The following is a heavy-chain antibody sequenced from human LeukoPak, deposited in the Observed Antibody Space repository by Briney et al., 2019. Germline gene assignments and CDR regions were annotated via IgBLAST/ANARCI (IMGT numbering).Heavy chain of an antibody. J-gene: IGHJ5*02. CDR1: GGTFSSYT. CDR2: IIPILGIA. Sequence: ASVKVSCKXSGGTFSSYTISWVRQAPGQGLEWMGRIIPILGIANYSQKFQGRVTINADKCTRTAYMELSSLRSEDTAVYYCASTTVTTSDRILFDPWGQGTLVTVSS. CDR3: ASTTVTTSDRILFDP. V-gene: IGHV1-69*02. D-gene: IGHD4-11*01.